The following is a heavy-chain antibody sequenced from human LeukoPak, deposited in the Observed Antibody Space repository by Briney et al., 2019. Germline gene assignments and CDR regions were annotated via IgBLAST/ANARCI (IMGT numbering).Heavy chain of an antibody. CDR3: ARQILIVATISRGVRGANGMDV. D-gene: IGHD5-12*01. CDR2: INPNSGGT. Sequence: ASVKVSCKASGYTFTGYYMHWVRQAPGQGLEWMGWINPNSGGTNYAQKFQSRVTMTRDTSISTAYMELSRLRSDDTAVYYCARQILIVATISRGVRGANGMDVWGQGTTVTVSS. J-gene: IGHJ6*02. CDR1: GYTFTGYY. V-gene: IGHV1-2*02.